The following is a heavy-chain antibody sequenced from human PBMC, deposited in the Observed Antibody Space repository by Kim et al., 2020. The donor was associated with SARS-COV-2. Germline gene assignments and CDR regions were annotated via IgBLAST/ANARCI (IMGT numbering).Heavy chain of an antibody. V-gene: IGHV3-23*01. CDR3: AKPARAVAGSTYYYYGMDV. CDR2: ISGSGGST. J-gene: IGHJ6*02. CDR1: GFTFSSYA. D-gene: IGHD6-19*01. Sequence: GGSLRLSCAASGFTFSSYAMSWVRQAPGKGLEWVSAISGSGGSTYYADSVKGRFTISRDNSKNTLYLQMNSLRAEDTAVYYCAKPARAVAGSTYYYYGMDVWGQGTTVTVSS.